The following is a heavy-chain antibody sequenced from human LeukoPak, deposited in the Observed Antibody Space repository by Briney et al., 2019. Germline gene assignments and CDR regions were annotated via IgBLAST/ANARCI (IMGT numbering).Heavy chain of an antibody. D-gene: IGHD2-15*01. V-gene: IGHV1-2*02. Sequence: ASVKVSCKASGHTFSGNYMHWVRQAPGQGLEWMGWINPNSGGTNYAQKFRGRVTMTRDTSISTAYMELSRLRSDDTAVYYCAGGSGDFSPDYWGQGTLVTVSS. CDR3: AGGSGDFSPDY. CDR2: INPNSGGT. CDR1: GHTFSGNY. J-gene: IGHJ4*02.